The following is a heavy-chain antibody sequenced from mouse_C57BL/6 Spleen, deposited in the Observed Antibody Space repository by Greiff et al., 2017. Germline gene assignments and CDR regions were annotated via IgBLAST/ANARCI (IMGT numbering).Heavy chain of an antibody. CDR1: GYTFTDYE. V-gene: IGHV1-15*01. J-gene: IGHJ4*01. CDR3: TRVVVTTFYAMDY. D-gene: IGHD2-3*01. CDR2: FDPETGGT. Sequence: QVQLQQSGAELVRPGASVTLSCKASGYTFTDYEMHWVKQTPVHGLEWIGAFDPETGGTAYNQKFKGKAILTADKSSSTAYMELRSLTSEDSAVYYCTRVVVTTFYAMDYWGQGTSVTVSS.